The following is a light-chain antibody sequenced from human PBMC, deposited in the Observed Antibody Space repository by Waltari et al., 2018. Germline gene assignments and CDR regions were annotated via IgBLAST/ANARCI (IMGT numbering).Light chain of an antibody. CDR3: QSADTSATYPHVR. Sequence: QEPGQTPIVRIYKDSERPSEIPERFAGSSSGTTDTFTITGVQAEDEADDYCQSADTSATYPHVRFGGVTKLTVL. J-gene: IGLJ2*01. CDR2: KDS. V-gene: IGLV3-25*03.